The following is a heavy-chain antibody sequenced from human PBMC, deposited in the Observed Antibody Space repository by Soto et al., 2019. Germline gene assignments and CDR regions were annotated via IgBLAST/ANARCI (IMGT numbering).Heavy chain of an antibody. D-gene: IGHD3-10*01. CDR3: AREGIRGDYGSVSH. V-gene: IGHV4-30-4*01. Sequence: QVQLQESGPGLVTPSQTLSLTCTVSGGSISNGDYFWSWIRQPPGKGLEWIGFIFHNGSPYYNPSLRTRVTMSVDTSNNQFSLRLSSVTAADTAVYYCAREGIRGDYGSVSHWGQGTLVTVSS. CDR2: IFHNGSP. J-gene: IGHJ4*02. CDR1: GGSISNGDYF.